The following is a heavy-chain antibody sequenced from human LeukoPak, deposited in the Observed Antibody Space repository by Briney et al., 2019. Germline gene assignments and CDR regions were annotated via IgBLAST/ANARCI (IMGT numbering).Heavy chain of an antibody. CDR3: ARIERFWFDP. CDR1: GGSISSGGYY. CDR2: IYYSGST. Sequence: KPSETLSLTCTVSGGSISSGGYYWSWIRQHPGKGLEWIGYIYYSGSTYYNPSLKSRVTISVDTSKNQFSLRLSSVTAADTAVYYCARIERFWFDPWGQGTLVTVSS. J-gene: IGHJ5*02. D-gene: IGHD6-25*01. V-gene: IGHV4-31*03.